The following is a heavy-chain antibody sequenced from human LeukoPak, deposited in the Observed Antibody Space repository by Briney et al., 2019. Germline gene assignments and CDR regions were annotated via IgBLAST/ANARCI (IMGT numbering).Heavy chain of an antibody. Sequence: PSETLSLTCAVYGGSFSGYYWSWIRQPPGKGLEWIGEINHSGSTNYNPSLKSRVTISVDTSKNQFSLKLSSVTAADTAVYYCARDLWFGTQAAFDIWGQGTMVTVSS. D-gene: IGHD3-10*01. CDR2: INHSGST. CDR3: ARDLWFGTQAAFDI. V-gene: IGHV4-34*01. CDR1: GGSFSGYY. J-gene: IGHJ3*02.